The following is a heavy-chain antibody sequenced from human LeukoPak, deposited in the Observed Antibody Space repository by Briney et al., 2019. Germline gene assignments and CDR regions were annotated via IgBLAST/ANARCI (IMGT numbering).Heavy chain of an antibody. V-gene: IGHV4-4*07. J-gene: IGHJ3*01. CDR2: IYNSGGT. D-gene: IGHD3-3*02. Sequence: PSETLSLTCTASGGSVSSYYWYWIRQSAGKGLEWIGRIYNSGGTNYNPSLMSRATVSLDTSKNQFSLKLSSVTAADTAIYYCARGGSHGQFWSGHDAFDFWGQGTMVTVSS. CDR3: ARGGSHGQFWSGHDAFDF. CDR1: GGSVSSYY.